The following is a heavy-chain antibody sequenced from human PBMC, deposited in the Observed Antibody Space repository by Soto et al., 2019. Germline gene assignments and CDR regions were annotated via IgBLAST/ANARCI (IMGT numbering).Heavy chain of an antibody. V-gene: IGHV1-69*13. Sequence: ASVKVSCKASGGTFYTYTFSWVRQAPGQGLEWMGSITPIYPTTNYAEKFQGRLTVTADGSTNTAYMELNSLTSEDTAVYYCARIPRYSFPTSDDLDSWGQGSLVTVSS. J-gene: IGHJ4*02. CDR2: ITPIYPTT. D-gene: IGHD5-18*01. CDR3: ARIPRYSFPTSDDLDS. CDR1: GGTFYTYT.